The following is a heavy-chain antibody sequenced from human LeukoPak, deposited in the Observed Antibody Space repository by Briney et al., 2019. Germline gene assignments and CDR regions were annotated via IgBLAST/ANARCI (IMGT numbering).Heavy chain of an antibody. CDR2: ISGHVGPTRR. Sequence: PGGSLRLSCAASGFTFENYGMSWVRQAPGKGLEWVSSISGHVGPTRRSYGDSVKGRFTVSRDNSKNTLYLHMNSLRAEDTAVYYCVKGLIGSLPGDFWGQGTLVTVSS. CDR3: VKGLIGSLPGDF. D-gene: IGHD2-21*01. V-gene: IGHV3-23*01. J-gene: IGHJ4*02. CDR1: GFTFENYG.